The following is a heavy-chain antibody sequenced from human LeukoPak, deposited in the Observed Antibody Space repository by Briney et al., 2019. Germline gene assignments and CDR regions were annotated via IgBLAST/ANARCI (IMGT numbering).Heavy chain of an antibody. V-gene: IGHV1-69*13. CDR3: ARFYYDFWSGYSHFDY. Sequence: GASVKVSCKASGGTFSSYAISWVRQAPGQGLEWMGGIIPIFGTVNYAQKFQGRVTITADESTSTAYMELSSLRSEDTAVYYCARFYYDFWSGYSHFDYWGQGTLVTVSS. CDR2: IIPIFGTV. CDR1: GGTFSSYA. J-gene: IGHJ4*02. D-gene: IGHD3-3*01.